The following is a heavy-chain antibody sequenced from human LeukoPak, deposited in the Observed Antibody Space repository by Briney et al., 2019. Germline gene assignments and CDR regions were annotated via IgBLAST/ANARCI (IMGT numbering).Heavy chain of an antibody. D-gene: IGHD6-19*01. CDR1: GFTFSSYA. V-gene: IGHV3-23*05. J-gene: IGHJ4*02. Sequence: GGSLRLSCAASGFTFSSYAMSWVRQAPGKGLEWVSTIDKTTYPTFYADSVKGRFTISRDNSKNTLYLQMNSLRTEDTAVYFCAKFEGATIPGWFNDYWGQGILVTVSS. CDR2: IDKTTYPT. CDR3: AKFEGATIPGWFNDY.